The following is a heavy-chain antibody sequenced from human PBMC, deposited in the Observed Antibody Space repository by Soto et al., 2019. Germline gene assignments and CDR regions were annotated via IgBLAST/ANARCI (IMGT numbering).Heavy chain of an antibody. Sequence: EVQLVESGGGLVQPGGSLRLSCAASGFPFSSYAMNWVRQAPGKGLEWVSYINSGSSTIYYADSAKGRFTISRDNAKNSLYLQMNSLRDEDRAVYFCVRDRGYTGYDLQYWGQGALVAVSS. CDR2: INSGSSTI. CDR3: VRDRGYTGYDLQY. D-gene: IGHD5-12*01. V-gene: IGHV3-48*02. J-gene: IGHJ4*02. CDR1: GFPFSSYA.